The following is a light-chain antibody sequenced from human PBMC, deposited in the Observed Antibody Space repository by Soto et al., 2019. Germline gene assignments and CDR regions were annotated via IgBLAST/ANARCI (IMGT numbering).Light chain of an antibody. J-gene: IGKJ2*01. CDR2: DAS. V-gene: IGKV3-20*01. CDR1: QRISNSY. CDR3: QQYDTSPPMYT. Sequence: EIVLTQSPGTLSLSPGERSTLSCMASQRISNSYLAWYQQKPGQAPRLLLYDASSRATGIPARFSGSGSGTDFTLTISRLEPDDVAVYYCQQYDTSPPMYTFGQGTKVDIK.